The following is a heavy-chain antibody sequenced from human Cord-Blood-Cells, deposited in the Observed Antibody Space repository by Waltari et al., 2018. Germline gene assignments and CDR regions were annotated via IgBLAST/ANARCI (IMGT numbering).Heavy chain of an antibody. CDR2: IYSGGST. J-gene: IGHJ3*02. CDR3: ARYIAARAFDI. D-gene: IGHD6-6*01. V-gene: IGHV3-53*01. Sequence: EVQLVESGGGLIQPGGSLRLSCAASGFTVSSNYMSWVRQAPGKGLEWVSVIYSGGSTYYADSVKGRFTISRDNSKNTLYLQMNSLRAEDTAVYSCARYIAARAFDIWGQGTMVTVSS. CDR1: GFTVSSNY.